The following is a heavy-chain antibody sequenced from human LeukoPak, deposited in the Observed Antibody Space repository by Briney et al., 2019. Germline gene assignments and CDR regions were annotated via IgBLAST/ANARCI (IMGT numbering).Heavy chain of an antibody. D-gene: IGHD3-3*01. CDR1: GYTFTSYA. V-gene: IGHV7-4-1*02. J-gene: IGHJ4*02. Sequence: ASVKVSCKASGYTFTSYAMNWVRQAPGQGLEWMGWINTNTGNPTYAQGFTGRFVFSLDTSVSTAYLQISSLKAEDTAVYYCARVPTSGVDVFAEIDYWGQGTLVTVSS. CDR3: ARVPTSGVDVFAEIDY. CDR2: INTNTGNP.